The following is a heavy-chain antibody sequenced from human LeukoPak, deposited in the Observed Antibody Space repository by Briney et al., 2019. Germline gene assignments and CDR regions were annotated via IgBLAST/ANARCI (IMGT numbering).Heavy chain of an antibody. CDR2: XNHSGST. J-gene: IGHJ4*02. Sequence: SETLSLTCAVYGGSFSGYYWSWIRQPPGKGLXXXXXXNHSGSTNYNPSLKSRVTISVDTSKNQFSLKLSSVTAADTAVYYCARVGTMVRGVIITPLYYFDYWGQGTLVTVSS. CDR1: GGSFSGYY. CDR3: ARVGTMVRGVIITPLYYFDY. V-gene: IGHV4-34*01. D-gene: IGHD3-10*01.